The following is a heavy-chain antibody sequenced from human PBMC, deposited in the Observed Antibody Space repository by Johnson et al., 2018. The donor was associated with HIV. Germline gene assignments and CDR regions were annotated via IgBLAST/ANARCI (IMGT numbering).Heavy chain of an antibody. D-gene: IGHD3-22*01. V-gene: IGHV3-9*01. J-gene: IGHJ3*02. Sequence: VQLVESGGGLVQPGGSLRLSCAASGFTFSSYDMHWVRQAPGKGLEWVSGISWNSGSIGYADSVKGRFTISRDNAKNSLYLQMISLRAEDTALYYCARAGANYYYDSSGYGAFDIWGQGTMVTVSS. CDR2: ISWNSGSI. CDR1: GFTFSSYD. CDR3: ARAGANYYYDSSGYGAFDI.